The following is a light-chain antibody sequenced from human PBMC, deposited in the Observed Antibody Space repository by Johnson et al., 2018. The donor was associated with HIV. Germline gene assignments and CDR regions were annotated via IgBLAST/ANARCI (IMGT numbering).Light chain of an antibody. V-gene: IGLV1-51*02. CDR2: ENN. Sequence: QSVLTQPPSVSAAPGQKVTISCSGSSSNIGINYVSWYQQLPGTAPKLLIYENNKRPSGIPDRFSGSKSGTSATLGITGLKTGDEADYYCGTWDSSLSAGGVFGTGTEVTVL. CDR3: GTWDSSLSAGGV. CDR1: SSNIGINY. J-gene: IGLJ1*01.